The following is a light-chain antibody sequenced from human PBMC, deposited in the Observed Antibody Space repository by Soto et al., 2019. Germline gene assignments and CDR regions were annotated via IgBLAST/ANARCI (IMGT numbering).Light chain of an antibody. J-gene: IGKJ4*02. CDR1: QSIYSN. CDR3: LQYHNLWA. V-gene: IGKV3-15*01. Sequence: IVMTQSPATLSVSPGERATFSCRASQSIYSNIAWYQQRPGQAPRLLIYRASTRATGVPARFSGSGCGTEFTLTISSLQSEDVADYSSLQYHNLWAFGGGTKVEIK. CDR2: RAS.